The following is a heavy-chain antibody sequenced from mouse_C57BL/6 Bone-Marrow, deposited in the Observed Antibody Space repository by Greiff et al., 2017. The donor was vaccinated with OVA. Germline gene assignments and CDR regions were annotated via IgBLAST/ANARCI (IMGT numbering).Heavy chain of an antibody. J-gene: IGHJ2*01. CDR3: AGEDYYGSRYYFDY. V-gene: IGHV1-64*01. D-gene: IGHD1-1*01. CDR1: GYTFTSYW. Sequence: VQLQQPGAELVKPGASVKLSCKASGYTFTSYWMHWVKQRPGQGLEWIGMIHPNSGSTNYNEKFKSEATLTVDKSSSTAYMQLSSLTSEDSAVYYCAGEDYYGSRYYFDYWGQGTTLTVSS. CDR2: IHPNSGST.